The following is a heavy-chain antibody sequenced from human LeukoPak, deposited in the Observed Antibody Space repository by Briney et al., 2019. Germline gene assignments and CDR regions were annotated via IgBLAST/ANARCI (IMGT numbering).Heavy chain of an antibody. CDR3: ARGLDYYDSSGYSY. J-gene: IGHJ4*02. V-gene: IGHV4-59*01. Sequence: SETLSLTCTVSGGSISSYYWSWIRQPPGKGLEWIGYIYYSGSTNYNPSLKSRVTISVDTSKNQFSLKLSSVTAADTAVYYCARGLDYYDSSGYSYWGQGTLVTVSS. CDR1: GGSISSYY. CDR2: IYYSGST. D-gene: IGHD3-22*01.